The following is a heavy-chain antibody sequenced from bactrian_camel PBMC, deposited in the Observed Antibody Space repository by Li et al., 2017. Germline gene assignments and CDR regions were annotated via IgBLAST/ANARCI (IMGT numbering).Heavy chain of an antibody. J-gene: IGHJ4*01. V-gene: IGHV3S53*01. CDR2: IDSDDSI. D-gene: IGHD1*01. CDR1: EYTSSTHC. Sequence: HVQLVESGGGSVQAGGSLRLSFAASEYTSSTHCIGWFRQNPGEEREGIANIDSDDSISYARSVKGRFTISKDSAKNILYLQMNSLKPEDSGMYYCGAECLGGPYGGLEYSPYEYQKWGQGTQVTVS. CDR3: GAECLGGPYGGLEYSPYEYQK.